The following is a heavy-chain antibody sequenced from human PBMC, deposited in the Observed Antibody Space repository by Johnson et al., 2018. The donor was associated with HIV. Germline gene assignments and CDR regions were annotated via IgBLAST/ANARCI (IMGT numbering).Heavy chain of an antibody. J-gene: IGHJ3*02. CDR3: ARAGRWSGDTFDI. Sequence: VQLVESGGGVARPGGSLRLSCAASGFTFDDYGMSWVRQAPGKGLEWVSGIDWSGGRTGYADSVKGRFTISRDNAKKLLYLQMYSLRAEDTAVYYCARAGRWSGDTFDIWGQGTMVTVSS. V-gene: IGHV3-20*04. CDR2: IDWSGGRT. D-gene: IGHD3-10*01. CDR1: GFTFDDYG.